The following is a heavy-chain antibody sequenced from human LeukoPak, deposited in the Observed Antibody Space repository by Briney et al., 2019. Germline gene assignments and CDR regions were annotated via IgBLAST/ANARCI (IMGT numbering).Heavy chain of an antibody. D-gene: IGHD6-19*01. CDR2: ISWNSGSI. CDR1: GCTFDDYA. V-gene: IGHV3-9*01. CDR3: ARAAGKGGDY. Sequence: PGRSLRLSCAASGCTFDDYAMHWVRQAPGKGLEWVSGISWNSGSIGYADSVKGRFTISRDNAKNSLYLQMNSLRAEDTALYCCARAAGKGGDYWGQGTLVTVSS. J-gene: IGHJ4*02.